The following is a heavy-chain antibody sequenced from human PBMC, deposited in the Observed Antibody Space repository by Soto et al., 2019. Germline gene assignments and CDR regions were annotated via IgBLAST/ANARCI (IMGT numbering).Heavy chain of an antibody. CDR3: ARDLYSCSARYFDY. D-gene: IGHD5-12*01. J-gene: IGHJ4*02. V-gene: IGHV3-21*01. CDR2: ISSSSSYI. Sequence: EVQLVESGGGLVKPGGSLRLSCAASGFTFSSYSMNWVRQAPGKGLEWVSSISSSSSYIYYADSVKGRFTISRDNAKNSRYLKMNSLRVEDTAGYYCARDLYSCSARYFDYWGQGTLVTVSS. CDR1: GFTFSSYS.